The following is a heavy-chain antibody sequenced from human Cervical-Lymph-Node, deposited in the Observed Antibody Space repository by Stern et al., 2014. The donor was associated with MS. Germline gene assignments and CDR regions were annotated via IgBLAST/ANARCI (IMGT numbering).Heavy chain of an antibody. V-gene: IGHV1-2*02. J-gene: IGHJ6*02. CDR2: INPNSGGT. D-gene: IGHD3-3*01. CDR1: GYTFTGYY. Sequence: DQLVESGAEVKKPGASVKVSCKASGYTFTGYYMHWVRQAPGQGLEWMGWINPNSGGTNYAQKFQGRVTMTRDTSISTAYMELSRLRSDDTAVYYCARDTERITIFGVVSAAMDVWGQGTTVTVSS. CDR3: ARDTERITIFGVVSAAMDV.